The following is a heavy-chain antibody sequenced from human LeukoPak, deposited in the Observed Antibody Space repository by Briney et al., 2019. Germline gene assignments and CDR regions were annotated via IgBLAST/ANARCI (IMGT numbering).Heavy chain of an antibody. CDR2: IWYDGSNK. CDR1: GFTFSSYG. CDR3: AREGAEDSSSWYDY. Sequence: PGGSLRLSCAASGFTFSSYGMHWVRQAPGKGLEWVAVIWYDGSNKYYADSVKGRFTISRDNSKNTLYLQMNSLRAEDTAVYYCAREGAEDSSSWYDYWGQGTLVTVSS. D-gene: IGHD6-13*01. J-gene: IGHJ4*02. V-gene: IGHV3-33*01.